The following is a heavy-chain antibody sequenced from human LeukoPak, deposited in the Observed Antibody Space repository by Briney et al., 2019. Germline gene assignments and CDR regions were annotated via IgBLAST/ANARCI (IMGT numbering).Heavy chain of an antibody. CDR1: GFTFSNAW. J-gene: IGHJ1*01. D-gene: IGHD3-16*02. CDR2: IKSKTDGGTT. V-gene: IGHV3-15*01. CDR3: TTAGGGTYDYVWGSYRPAEYFQH. Sequence: TPGGSLRLSCAASGFTFSNAWMSWVRQAPGKGLEWVGRIKSKTDGGTTDYAAPVKGRFTISRDDSKNTLYLQMNSLKTEDTAVYYCTTAGGGTYDYVWGSYRPAEYFQHWGQGTLVTVSS.